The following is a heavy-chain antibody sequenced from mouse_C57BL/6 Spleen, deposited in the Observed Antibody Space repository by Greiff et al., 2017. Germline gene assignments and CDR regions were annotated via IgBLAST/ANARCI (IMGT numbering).Heavy chain of an antibody. D-gene: IGHD1-1*01. Sequence: QVQLQQPGAELVKPGASVKLSCKASGYTFTSYWMHCVKQRPGQGLEWIGMIHPNSGSTNYNEKFKSKATLTVDKSSSTAYMQLSSLTSEDSAVYYCASRSGYAMDYWGQGTSVTVSS. J-gene: IGHJ4*01. CDR1: GYTFTSYW. CDR3: ASRSGYAMDY. CDR2: IHPNSGST. V-gene: IGHV1-64*01.